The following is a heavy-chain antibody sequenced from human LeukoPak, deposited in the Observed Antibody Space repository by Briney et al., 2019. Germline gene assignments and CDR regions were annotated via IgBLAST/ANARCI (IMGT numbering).Heavy chain of an antibody. D-gene: IGHD1-26*01. Sequence: QPGGSLRLSCAASGFTFSNYAMHWVRQAPGKGLEWVAVISFDATKEYFAKSVKGRFTISRDNSKSTLFLQMHSLRVEDTALYFCARFKVGSNTTQKNAFDIWGRGTVVTVSS. V-gene: IGHV3-30*01. CDR1: GFTFSNYA. J-gene: IGHJ3*02. CDR2: ISFDATKE. CDR3: ARFKVGSNTTQKNAFDI.